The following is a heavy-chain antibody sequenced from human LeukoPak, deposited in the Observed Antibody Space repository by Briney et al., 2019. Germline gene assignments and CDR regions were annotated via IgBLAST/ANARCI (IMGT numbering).Heavy chain of an antibody. CDR2: LYASGNT. V-gene: IGHV4-4*07. Sequence: SETLSLTCTVSGGSISSYYWSWIRQPAGKGLEWIGRLYASGNTNYNPSLKSRVTISLDTSKNQFSLNLRSVTAADTAVYYCARDGVVTMELDYWGQGTLVTVSS. CDR3: ARDGVVTMELDY. D-gene: IGHD3-3*01. J-gene: IGHJ4*02. CDR1: GGSISSYY.